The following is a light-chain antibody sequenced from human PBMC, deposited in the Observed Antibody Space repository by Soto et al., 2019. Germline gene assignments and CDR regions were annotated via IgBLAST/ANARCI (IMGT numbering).Light chain of an antibody. J-gene: IGKJ3*01. Sequence: DIQLTQSPSFLSASVGDRVTITCRASQGISSYLAWYQQKPGKAPKLLIYVASTLQSGVPSRFSGSGSGTEFTLTISSLQPEDFATYYCQQRNSYSIFTFGHGTKVDIK. CDR1: QGISSY. CDR3: QQRNSYSIFT. CDR2: VAS. V-gene: IGKV1-9*01.